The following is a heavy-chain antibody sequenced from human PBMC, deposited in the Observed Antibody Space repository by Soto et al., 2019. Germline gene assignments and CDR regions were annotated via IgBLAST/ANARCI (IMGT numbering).Heavy chain of an antibody. CDR1: GFTFSSYS. CDR2: ISSSSSYI. Sequence: PGGSLRLSCAASGFTFSSYSMNWVRQAPGKGLEWVSPISSSSSYIYYADSVKGRFTISRDNAKNSLYLQMNSLRAEDTAVYYCARSSLYNWNDHYYYGMDVWGQGTTVTVSS. D-gene: IGHD1-1*01. V-gene: IGHV3-21*01. J-gene: IGHJ6*02. CDR3: ARSSLYNWNDHYYYGMDV.